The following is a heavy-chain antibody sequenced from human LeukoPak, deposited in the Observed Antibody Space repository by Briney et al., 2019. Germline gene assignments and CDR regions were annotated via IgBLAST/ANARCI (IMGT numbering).Heavy chain of an antibody. CDR3: ARGMAAAGTAVGPTAFDY. J-gene: IGHJ4*02. Sequence: GESLKISCKGSGYSFSSYWIGWVRPMPGKGLEWMGIIYPGDSDTRYSPSFQGQVTISADKSISTAYLQWSTLKASDTAMYYCARGMAAAGTAVGPTAFDYWGQGTLVIVSS. V-gene: IGHV5-51*01. CDR2: IYPGDSDT. CDR1: GYSFSSYW. D-gene: IGHD6-13*01.